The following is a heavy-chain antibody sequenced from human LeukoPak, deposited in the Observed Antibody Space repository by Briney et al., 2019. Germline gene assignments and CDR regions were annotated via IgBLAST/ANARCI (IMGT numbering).Heavy chain of an antibody. D-gene: IGHD1-14*01. CDR3: ARATGEPGRNDPFDI. CDR2: IIPIFGTA. CDR1: GGTFSCYA. V-gene: IGHV1-69*01. Sequence: GASVKVSCKASGGTFSCYAISWVRQAPGQGLEWMGGIIPIFGTANYAQKFQGRVTITADESTSTAYMELSSLRSEDTAVYYCARATGEPGRNDPFDIWRQGTMVTVSS. J-gene: IGHJ3*02.